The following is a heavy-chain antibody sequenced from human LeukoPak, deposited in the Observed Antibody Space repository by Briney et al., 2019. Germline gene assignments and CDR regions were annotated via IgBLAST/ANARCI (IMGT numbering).Heavy chain of an antibody. J-gene: IGHJ2*01. D-gene: IGHD4-23*01. CDR2: IYYSGST. CDR1: GGSISSGGYY. Sequence: SETLSLTCAVSGGSISSGGYYWSWIRQPPGKGLEWIGYIYYSGSTNYNPSLKSRVTISVDTSKNQFSLKLSSVTAADTAVYYCARTATVVASTERYFDLWGRGTLVTVSS. CDR3: ARTATVVASTERYFDL. V-gene: IGHV4-61*08.